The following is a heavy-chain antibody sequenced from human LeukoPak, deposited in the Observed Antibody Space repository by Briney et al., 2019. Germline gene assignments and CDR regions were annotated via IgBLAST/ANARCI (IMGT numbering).Heavy chain of an antibody. CDR3: ARSFRFLSGYSEENYFDY. CDR2: ISAYNGNT. V-gene: IGHV1-18*01. CDR1: GYTFTSYG. J-gene: IGHJ4*02. D-gene: IGHD3-3*01. Sequence: ASVKVSCKASGYTFTSYGISWVRQAPGQGLEWMGWISAYNGNTNYAQKLQGRVTMTTDTSTSTAYMELRSLRSDDTAVYYCARSFRFLSGYSEENYFDYWGQGTLVTVSS.